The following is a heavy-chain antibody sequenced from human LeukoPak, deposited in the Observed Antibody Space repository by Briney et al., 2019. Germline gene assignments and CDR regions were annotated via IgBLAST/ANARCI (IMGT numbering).Heavy chain of an antibody. V-gene: IGHV4-59*01. CDR2: IYYSGST. CDR1: GGSISSYY. CDR3: ASGFLEWLFDY. D-gene: IGHD3-3*01. Sequence: SETLSLTCTVSGGSISSYYWSWIRQPPGKGLEWIGYIYYSGSTNYNPSLKSRVTISVDTSKNQFSLKLSSVTAADTAVYYCASGFLEWLFDYWGQGTLVTVSS. J-gene: IGHJ4*02.